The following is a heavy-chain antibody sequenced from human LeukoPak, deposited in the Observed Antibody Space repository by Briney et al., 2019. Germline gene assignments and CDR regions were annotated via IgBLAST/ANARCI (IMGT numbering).Heavy chain of an antibody. D-gene: IGHD4/OR15-4a*01. Sequence: PSETLSLTCTVSGGSVSSGSYYWSWIRQPPGKGREWIGYIYYSGSTNYNPSLKSRVTISVDTSKNQFSLKLSSVTAADTAVYYCARVDLATVLFDYWGQGTLVTVSS. J-gene: IGHJ4*02. V-gene: IGHV4-61*01. CDR1: GGSVSSGSYY. CDR3: ARVDLATVLFDY. CDR2: IYYSGST.